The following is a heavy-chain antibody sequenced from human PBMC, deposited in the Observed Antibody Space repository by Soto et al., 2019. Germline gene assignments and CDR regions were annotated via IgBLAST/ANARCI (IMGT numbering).Heavy chain of an antibody. CDR1: GGTFSSYA. V-gene: IGHV1-69*12. CDR3: ARGTGTWDYDILTGYSSFDY. D-gene: IGHD3-9*01. J-gene: IGHJ4*02. CDR2: IIPIFGTA. Sequence: QVQLVQSGAEVKKPGSSVKVSCKASGGTFSSYAISWVRQAPGQGLEWMGGIIPIFGTANYAQKFQGRVTITADESTSTAYMELSSLRSEDTAVYYCARGTGTWDYDILTGYSSFDYWGQGTLVTVSA.